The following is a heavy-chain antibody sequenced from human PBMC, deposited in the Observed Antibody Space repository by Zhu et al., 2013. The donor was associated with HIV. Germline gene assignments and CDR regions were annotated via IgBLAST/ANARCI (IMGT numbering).Heavy chain of an antibody. CDR1: GGTFSSYA. D-gene: IGHD6-13*01. CDR2: IIPIFGTA. V-gene: IGHV1-69*12. J-gene: IGHJ6*02. CDR3: ARVRARSSSWTSRPDYYYYGMDV. Sequence: QVQLVQSGAEVKKPGSSVKVSCKASGGTFSSYAISWVRQAPGQGLEWMGGIIPIFGTANYAQKFQGRVTITADESTSTAYMELSSLRSEDTAVYYCARVRARSSSWTSRPDYYYYGMDVWGQGTTGHRLL.